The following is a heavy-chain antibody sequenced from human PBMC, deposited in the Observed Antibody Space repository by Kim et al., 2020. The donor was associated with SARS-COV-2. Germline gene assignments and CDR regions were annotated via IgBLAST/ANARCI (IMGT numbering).Heavy chain of an antibody. CDR3: ARGGYLRRPFDY. J-gene: IGHJ4*02. Sequence: NYNPSLKSRVTISVDKSKNQFSLKLSSVTAADTAVYYCARGGYLRRPFDYWGQGTLVTVSS. V-gene: IGHV4-4*02. D-gene: IGHD2-15*01.